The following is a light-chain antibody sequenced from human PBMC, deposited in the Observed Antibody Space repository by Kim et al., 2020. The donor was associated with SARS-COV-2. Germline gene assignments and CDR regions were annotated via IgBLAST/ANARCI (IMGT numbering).Light chain of an antibody. CDR1: KSGDKS. J-gene: IGLJ2*01. CDR2: QDT. CDR3: QAWDSSTV. V-gene: IGLV3-1*01. Sequence: SYELTPPPSVSVSPGPTATITCSGDKSGDKSVCWYQQKPGQSPLLVIYQDTKRPSGIPERFFAPTSGNTATLTITGTQAMDEADYYCQAWDSSTVFG.